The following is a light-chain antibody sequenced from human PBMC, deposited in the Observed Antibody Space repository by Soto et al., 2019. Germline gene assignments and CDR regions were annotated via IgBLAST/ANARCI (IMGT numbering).Light chain of an antibody. CDR1: QSISSW. CDR2: KAS. V-gene: IGKV1-5*03. Sequence: DIQMTQSPSTLSASVGDRVTITCRASQSISSWLARYQQKPGKAPKLLIYKASSLESGVPTRFSGSGSGTEVTNTISSQQPPDVATYYCQQYNSYSEYTFGQGTKLEIK. CDR3: QQYNSYSEYT. J-gene: IGKJ2*01.